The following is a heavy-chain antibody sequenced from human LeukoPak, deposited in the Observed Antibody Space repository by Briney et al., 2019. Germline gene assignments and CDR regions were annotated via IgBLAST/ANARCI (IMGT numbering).Heavy chain of an antibody. CDR2: ISDDGGIL. J-gene: IGHJ4*02. CDR3: AKDRHSRGWYYFDN. CDR1: RTTSSRNG. D-gene: IGHD6-19*01. Sequence: PARSRSLSWVVYRTTSSRNGTHWVSQAPGKGREWVAVISDDGGILDYADSVKGRFTISRDNSKSTLYLQMNSLRPDDTAVYYCAKDRHSRGWYYFDNWGQGTLVSVSS. V-gene: IGHV3-30*18.